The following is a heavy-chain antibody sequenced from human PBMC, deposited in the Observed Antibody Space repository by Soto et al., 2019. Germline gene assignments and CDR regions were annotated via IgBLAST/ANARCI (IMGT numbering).Heavy chain of an antibody. D-gene: IGHD5-12*01. CDR2: IIPILGIA. J-gene: IGHJ4*02. Sequence: ASVKVSCKASGGTFSSYTISWVRQAPGQGLEWMGRIIPILGIANYAQKFQGRVTITADKSASTAYMELSSLRSEDTAVYYCARVNGYSGYDYTDYWGQGTLVTVSS. CDR3: ARVNGYSGYDYTDY. V-gene: IGHV1-69*02. CDR1: GGTFSSYT.